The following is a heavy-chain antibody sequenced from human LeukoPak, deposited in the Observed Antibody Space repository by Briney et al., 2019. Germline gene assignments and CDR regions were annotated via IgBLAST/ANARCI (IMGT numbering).Heavy chain of an antibody. CDR3: ARARSSLAEFDY. D-gene: IGHD3-3*02. CDR2: IYYSGST. J-gene: IGHJ4*02. Sequence: TSETLSLTCAVYGGSFSSSSSYWTWIRQHPGKGLEWIGYIYYSGSTYYNPSLSSRVTLSLDTSKNQFSLKLSSVTAADTAVYYCARARSSLAEFDYWGQGTLVTVSS. V-gene: IGHV4-31*11. CDR1: GGSFSSSSSY.